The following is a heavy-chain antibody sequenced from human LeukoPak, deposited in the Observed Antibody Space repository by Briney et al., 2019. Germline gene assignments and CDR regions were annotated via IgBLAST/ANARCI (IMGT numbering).Heavy chain of an antibody. CDR2: IYYSGST. D-gene: IGHD3-22*01. CDR3: AASHPPPTYYYDSSGYSMAFDI. CDR1: GASISSSY. J-gene: IGHJ3*02. Sequence: SETLSLTCTVSGASISSSYWSWIRQPPGKGLEWIGYIYYSGSTYYNPSLKSRVTISVDTSKNQFSLKLSSVTAADTAVYYCAASHPPPTYYYDSSGYSMAFDIWGQGTMVTVSS. V-gene: IGHV4-59*06.